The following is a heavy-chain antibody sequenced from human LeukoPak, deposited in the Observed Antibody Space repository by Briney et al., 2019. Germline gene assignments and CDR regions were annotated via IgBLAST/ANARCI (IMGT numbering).Heavy chain of an antibody. V-gene: IGHV1-69*13. CDR3: ARDHYGAGSNHFDY. J-gene: IGHJ4*02. D-gene: IGHD3-10*01. CDR2: IIPIFATA. Sequence: SVKVSCKATGGPFSRSAMSWMRQAPGQELEWMGGIIPIFATANCAQKFQGRVTITADESTSTAYVELSSLRSEDTAVYYCARDHYGAGSNHFDYWGQGTLVTVSS. CDR1: GGPFSRSA.